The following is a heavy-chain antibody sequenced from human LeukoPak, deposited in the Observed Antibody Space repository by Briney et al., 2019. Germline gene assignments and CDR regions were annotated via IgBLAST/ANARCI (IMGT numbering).Heavy chain of an antibody. CDR3: ARIGVRDYSNYPFDY. CDR1: GFTFSRYS. J-gene: IGHJ4*02. D-gene: IGHD4-11*01. Sequence: GGSLRLSCSASGFTFSRYSMNWVRQAPGKGLEWVAVIWYDGSNKGYADSVKGRFTISRDNYKNTLFLQMNSLRAEDTAVYYCARIGVRDYSNYPFDYWGQGTLVTVTS. V-gene: IGHV3-33*01. CDR2: IWYDGSNK.